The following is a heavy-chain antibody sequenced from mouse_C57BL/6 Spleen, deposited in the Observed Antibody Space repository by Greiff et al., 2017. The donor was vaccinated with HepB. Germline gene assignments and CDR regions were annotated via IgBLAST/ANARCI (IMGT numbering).Heavy chain of an antibody. CDR2: ISSGGDYI. D-gene: IGHD2-4*01. Sequence: EVHLVESGEGLVKPGGSLKLSCAASGFTFSSYAMSWVRQTPEKRLEWVAYISSGGDYIYYADTVKGRFTISRDNARNTLYLQMSSLKSEDTAMYYCTREDNDDGAMDYWGQGTSVTVSS. CDR1: GFTFSSYA. J-gene: IGHJ4*01. CDR3: TREDNDDGAMDY. V-gene: IGHV5-9-1*02.